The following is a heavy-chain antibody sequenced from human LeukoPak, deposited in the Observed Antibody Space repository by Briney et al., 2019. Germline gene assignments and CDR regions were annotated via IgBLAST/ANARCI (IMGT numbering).Heavy chain of an antibody. CDR2: IWYDGSNK. J-gene: IGHJ5*02. CDR1: GFTFSSYG. CDR3: AKAGRYCSSTSCYSLNWFDP. D-gene: IGHD2-2*02. Sequence: PGGSLRLSCAASGFTFSSYGMHWVRQAPGKGLERVAVIWYDGSNKYYADSVKGRFTISRDNSKNTLYLQMNSLRAEDTAVYYCAKAGRYCSSTSCYSLNWFDPWGQGTLVTVSS. V-gene: IGHV3-33*06.